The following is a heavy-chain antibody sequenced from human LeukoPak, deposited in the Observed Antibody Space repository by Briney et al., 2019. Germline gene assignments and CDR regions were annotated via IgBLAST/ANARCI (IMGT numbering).Heavy chain of an antibody. Sequence: AASVKVSCKASGYTFTSYGISWVRQAPGQGLEWMGWISAYNGNTNYAQKLQGRVTMTTDTSTSTAYMELRSLRSDDTAVYYCARSGYYDSSGYYRNDAFDIWGQGTMVTVSS. CDR1: GYTFTSYG. CDR3: ARSGYYDSSGYYRNDAFDI. D-gene: IGHD3-22*01. V-gene: IGHV1-18*01. J-gene: IGHJ3*02. CDR2: ISAYNGNT.